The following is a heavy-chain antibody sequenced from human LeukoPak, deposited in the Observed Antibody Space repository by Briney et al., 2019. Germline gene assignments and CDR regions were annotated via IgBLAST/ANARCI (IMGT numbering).Heavy chain of an antibody. J-gene: IGHJ3*02. CDR1: GDSISSYY. Sequence: KPSETLSLTCTVSGDSISSYYWTWIRQPAGKGLEWIGRIYTSGSTNYNPSLKSRVTMSVDTSKNQFSLKLSSVTAADAAVYYCTRGGSGSYSAFDIWGQGTMVTVSS. CDR2: IYTSGST. D-gene: IGHD1-26*01. CDR3: TRGGSGSYSAFDI. V-gene: IGHV4-4*07.